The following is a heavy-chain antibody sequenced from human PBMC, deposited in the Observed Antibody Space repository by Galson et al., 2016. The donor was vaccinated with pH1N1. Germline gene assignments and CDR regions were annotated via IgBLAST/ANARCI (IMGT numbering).Heavy chain of an antibody. CDR2: IYHSGSR. J-gene: IGHJ4*02. D-gene: IGHD2/OR15-2a*01. CDR1: TGSISNSNYY. Sequence: SETLSLTCTVSTGSISNSNYYWGWIRQPPGKGLEWIATIYHSGSRSFKPSLRTRVTVSLDASKSQFSLSLNSVTAADTAIYYCARMTISYAKVLDRAHFDYWGQGTLVTVSS. V-gene: IGHV4-39*07. CDR3: ARMTISYAKVLDRAHFDY.